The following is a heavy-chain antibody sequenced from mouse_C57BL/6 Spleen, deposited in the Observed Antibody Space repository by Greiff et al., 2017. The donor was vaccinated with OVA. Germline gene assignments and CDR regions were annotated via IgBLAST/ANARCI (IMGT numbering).Heavy chain of an antibody. CDR1: GYSFTGYF. V-gene: IGHV1-20*01. CDR2: INPYNGDT. Sequence: VQLQQSGPELVKPGDSVKISCKASGYSFTGYFMNWVMQSHGKSLEWIGRINPYNGDTFYNQKFKGKATLTVDKSSSTAHMGLRSLTSEDSAVYYCARGGYYVYFDYWGQGTTLTVSS. CDR3: ARGGYYVYFDY. J-gene: IGHJ2*01. D-gene: IGHD2-3*01.